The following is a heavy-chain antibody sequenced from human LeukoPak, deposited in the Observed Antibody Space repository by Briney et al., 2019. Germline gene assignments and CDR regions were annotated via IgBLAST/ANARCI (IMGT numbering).Heavy chain of an antibody. Sequence: GSLRLSCAASGFTFSDYYMSWIRQAPGKGLEWVSYISSSGSTIYYADSVKGRFTISRDNAKNSLYLQMNSLRAEDTAVYYCARDLKRASITMVRGVIRAFDIWGQGTMVTVSS. J-gene: IGHJ3*02. V-gene: IGHV3-11*01. CDR3: ARDLKRASITMVRGVIRAFDI. CDR2: ISSSGSTI. CDR1: GFTFSDYY. D-gene: IGHD3-10*01.